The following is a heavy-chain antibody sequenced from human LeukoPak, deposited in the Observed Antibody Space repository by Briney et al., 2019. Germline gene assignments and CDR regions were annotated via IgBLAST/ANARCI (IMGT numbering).Heavy chain of an antibody. J-gene: IGHJ4*02. CDR2: IYYSGST. D-gene: IGHD3-22*01. V-gene: IGHV4-34*01. CDR1: GGSFSGYY. Sequence: SETLSLTCAVDGGSFSGYYCSWIRQPPGKGLEWIGSIYYSGSTYYNPSLKSRVTISVDTSKNQFSLKLSSVTAADTAVYYCARLSLSGSSGYYVDYWGQGTLVTVSS. CDR3: ARLSLSGSSGYYVDY.